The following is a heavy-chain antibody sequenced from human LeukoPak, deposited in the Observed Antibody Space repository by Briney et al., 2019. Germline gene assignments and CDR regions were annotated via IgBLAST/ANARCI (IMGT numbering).Heavy chain of an antibody. CDR2: LSAYNGNT. CDR1: GYTFTSYG. Sequence: GASVKVSCKASGYTFTSYGISWVRQAPGQGLEWMGWLSAYNGNTNYAQKLQGRVTMTTDTSTSTAYMELRSLRSDDTAVYYCARGGLYDSSGYSLYYFDYWGQGTLVTVSS. V-gene: IGHV1-18*01. D-gene: IGHD3-22*01. J-gene: IGHJ4*02. CDR3: ARGGLYDSSGYSLYYFDY.